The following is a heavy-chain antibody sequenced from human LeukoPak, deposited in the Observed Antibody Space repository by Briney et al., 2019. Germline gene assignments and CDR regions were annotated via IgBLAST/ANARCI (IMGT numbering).Heavy chain of an antibody. Sequence: GGSLRLSCAASGFTFSSYWMHWVRQAPGKGLVWVSRINSDGSSISYADSVKGRFTISRDNAKSTLYLQMNSLRVEDTAVYYCARDYSNYGDFDYWGQGTLVTVSS. CDR1: GFTFSSYW. D-gene: IGHD4-11*01. J-gene: IGHJ4*02. CDR2: INSDGSSI. V-gene: IGHV3-74*01. CDR3: ARDYSNYGDFDY.